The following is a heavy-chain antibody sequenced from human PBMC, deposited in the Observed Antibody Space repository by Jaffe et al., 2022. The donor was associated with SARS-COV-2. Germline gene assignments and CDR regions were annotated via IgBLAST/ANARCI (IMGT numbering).Heavy chain of an antibody. Sequence: EVQLVQSGGGLVQPGGSLRLSCAASGFTFRRYYMAWVRQAPGKGLEWVANIRQDGSEKDYVDSVKGRFSISKDNANNFLHLQMNSLRAEDSAVYYCVREENGGPDYWGRGTLVTVSS. CDR1: GFTFRRYY. D-gene: IGHD2-8*01. J-gene: IGHJ4*02. CDR2: IRQDGSEK. CDR3: VREENGGPDY. V-gene: IGHV3-7*03.